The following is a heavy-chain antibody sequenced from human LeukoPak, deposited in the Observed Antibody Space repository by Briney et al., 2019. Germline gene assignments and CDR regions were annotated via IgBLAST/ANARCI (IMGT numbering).Heavy chain of an antibody. V-gene: IGHV3-23*01. CDR3: ARLSGSNSNPDDY. CDR2: ISGSGGST. CDR1: GFTFSSYA. J-gene: IGHJ4*02. Sequence: QPGGSLRLPCAAPGFTFSSYAMSWVRQAPGKGLEWVSAISGSGGSTYYADSVKGRFTISRDNPKNTLYLQMNSLRAEDTAVYYCARLSGSNSNPDDYWGQGTLVTVSS. D-gene: IGHD4-23*01.